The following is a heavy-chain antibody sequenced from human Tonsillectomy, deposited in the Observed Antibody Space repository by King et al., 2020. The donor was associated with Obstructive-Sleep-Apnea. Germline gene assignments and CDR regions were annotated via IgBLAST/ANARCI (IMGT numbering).Heavy chain of an antibody. J-gene: IGHJ5*02. CDR2: IYYSGRT. CDR1: GGSISSSSYY. Sequence: QLQESGPGLVKPSETLSLTCTVSGGSISSSSYYWCWIRQPPGKGLEWIGSIYYSGRTNYNPPLRSRVTISIDTSKNQFSLKLSSVTAADTAVYYCARVPYITGGSGWFDPWGQGTLVTVSS. CDR3: ARVPYITGGSGWFDP. D-gene: IGHD6-19*01. V-gene: IGHV4-39*07.